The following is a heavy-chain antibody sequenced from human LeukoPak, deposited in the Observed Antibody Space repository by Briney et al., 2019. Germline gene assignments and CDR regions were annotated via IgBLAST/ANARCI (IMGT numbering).Heavy chain of an antibody. V-gene: IGHV3-7*01. CDR2: IKQDGSEK. CDR3: ARGGANFDH. Sequence: GGSLRLSCAASGFIFSNYWMSWVRQAPGKGLEWVANIKQDGSEKYDVDSVKGRFTISRDNAKNSLYLQMNSLRAEDTAVYYCARGGANFDHWGQGTLVTVSS. CDR1: GFIFSNYW. J-gene: IGHJ4*02. D-gene: IGHD1-26*01.